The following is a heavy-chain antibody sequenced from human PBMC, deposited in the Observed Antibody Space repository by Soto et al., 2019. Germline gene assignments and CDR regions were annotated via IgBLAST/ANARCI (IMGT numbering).Heavy chain of an antibody. CDR3: ARGGRRSPGMDV. V-gene: IGHV4-31*03. CDR1: GGSISSGGYY. CDR2: IYYSGSN. J-gene: IGHJ6*02. Sequence: PSETLSLTCTVSGGSISSGGYYWSWIRQHPGKGLEWIGYIYYSGSNYYNPSLKSRVTISVDTSKNQFSLKLSSVTAADTAVYYCARGGRRSPGMDVWGQGTTVTV.